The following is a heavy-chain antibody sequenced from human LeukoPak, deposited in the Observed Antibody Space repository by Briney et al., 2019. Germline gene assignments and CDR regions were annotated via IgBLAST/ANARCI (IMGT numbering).Heavy chain of an antibody. CDR2: IYPGDSDT. CDR1: GYTFATSW. Sequence: GESLKISCKGSGYTFATSWIGWVRQMPGKGLEWMGIIYPGDSDTRYSPSFQGQVTISADKYISTAYLQWSRLKASDTAMYYCARGIEAAAVTEFDFWGQGTLVTVSS. V-gene: IGHV5-51*01. J-gene: IGHJ4*02. D-gene: IGHD2-21*02. CDR3: ARGIEAAAVTEFDF.